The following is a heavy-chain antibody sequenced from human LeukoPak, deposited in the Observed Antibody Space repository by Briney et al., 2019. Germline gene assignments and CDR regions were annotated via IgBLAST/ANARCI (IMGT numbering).Heavy chain of an antibody. CDR2: INPSGGST. V-gene: IGHV1-46*01. J-gene: IGHJ4*02. Sequence: ASVKVSCKASGYTFTSYYMHWVRQAPGQGLEWIGIINPSGGSTSYAQKFQGRITMTRDTSTSTVYMELSSLRSEDTAVYYCARRYCSSTSCYLADYWGQGTLVTVSS. D-gene: IGHD2-2*01. CDR1: GYTFTSYY. CDR3: ARRYCSSTSCYLADY.